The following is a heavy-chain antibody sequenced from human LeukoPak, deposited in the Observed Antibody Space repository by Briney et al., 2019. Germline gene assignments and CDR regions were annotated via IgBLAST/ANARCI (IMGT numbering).Heavy chain of an antibody. CDR1: RFTFSSYW. Sequence: GGSLRLSCAASRFTFSSYWMHWVRQAPGKGLVWVSRINSDGSSTTYADSVKGRFTISRDNAKNTLYLQMDSLRAEDMAVYYCARGGAVAGIMDVWGEGTTVTVSS. D-gene: IGHD6-13*01. CDR2: INSDGSST. V-gene: IGHV3-74*01. J-gene: IGHJ6*04. CDR3: ARGGAVAGIMDV.